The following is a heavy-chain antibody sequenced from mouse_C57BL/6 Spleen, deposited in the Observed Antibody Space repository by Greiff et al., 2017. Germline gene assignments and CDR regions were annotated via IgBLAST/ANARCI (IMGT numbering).Heavy chain of an antibody. D-gene: IGHD2-4*01. CDR1: GFTFSSYA. J-gene: IGHJ4*01. CDR3: TRVDDYDGGHYYAMDY. CDR2: ISSGGDYI. V-gene: IGHV5-9-1*02. Sequence: DVKLVESGEGLVKPGGSLKLSCAASGFTFSSYAMSWVRQTPEKRLEWVAYISSGGDYIYYADTVKGRFTISRDNARNTLYLQMSSLKSEDTAMSDCTRVDDYDGGHYYAMDYWGQGTSVTVAS.